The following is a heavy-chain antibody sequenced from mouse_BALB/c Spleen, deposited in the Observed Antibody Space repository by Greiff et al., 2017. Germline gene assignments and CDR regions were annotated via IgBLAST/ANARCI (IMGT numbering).Heavy chain of an antibody. CDR1: GFNIKDYY. V-gene: IGHV14-4*02. CDR2: IDPENGDT. J-gene: IGHJ3*01. Sequence: VQLQQSGAELVRSGASVKLSCTASGFNIKDYYMHWVKQRSEQGLEWIGWIDPENGDTEYAPKFQGKATMTADTSSNTAYLQLSSLTSEDTAVYYCNADVGFAYWGQGTLVTVSA. CDR3: NADVGFAY.